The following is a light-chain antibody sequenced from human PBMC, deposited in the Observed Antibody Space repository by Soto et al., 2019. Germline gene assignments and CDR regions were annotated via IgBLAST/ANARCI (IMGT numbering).Light chain of an antibody. CDR2: KAS. V-gene: IGKV1-5*03. J-gene: IGKJ1*01. CDR1: QTISSW. Sequence: DIQMTQSPSTLSASVGDRVTITCRASQTISSWLAWYQQKPGKAPTLLIYKASTLKSGVPSRFSGSGSGTEFTLTISGLQSEDFAVYYCHKYNNWPPWTFGPGTKVDIK. CDR3: HKYNNWPPWT.